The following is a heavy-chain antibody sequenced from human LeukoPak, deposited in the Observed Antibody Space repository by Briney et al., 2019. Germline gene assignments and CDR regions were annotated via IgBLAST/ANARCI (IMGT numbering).Heavy chain of an antibody. CDR2: IYYSGST. V-gene: IGHV4-59*08. CDR1: GGSISSYY. D-gene: IGHD6-6*01. CDR3: ASSPYSSSSPVHFDY. Sequence: SETLSLTCTVSGGSISSYYWSWIRQPPGKGLEWIGYIYYSGSTNYNPSLKSRVTISVDTSKNQFSLKLSSVTAADTAVYYCASSPYSSSSPVHFDYWGQGTLVTVSS. J-gene: IGHJ4*02.